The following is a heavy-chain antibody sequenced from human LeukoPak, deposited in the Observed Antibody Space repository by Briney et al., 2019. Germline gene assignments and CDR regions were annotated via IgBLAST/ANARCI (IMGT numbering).Heavy chain of an antibody. D-gene: IGHD3-10*01. CDR3: ARDYYGSGREFDY. CDR2: ISGFNGNT. J-gene: IGHJ4*02. Sequence: ASVKVSCKASGYTFTGYYMHWVRQAPGQGLEWMGWISGFNGNTKYAQKVQGRVTMTTDTSTSTAYMELRSLRSDDTAVYYCARDYYGSGREFDYWGQGTLVTVSS. CDR1: GYTFTGYY. V-gene: IGHV1-18*04.